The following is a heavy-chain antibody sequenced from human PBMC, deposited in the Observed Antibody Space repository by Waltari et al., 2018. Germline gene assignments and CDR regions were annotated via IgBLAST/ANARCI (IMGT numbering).Heavy chain of an antibody. J-gene: IGHJ3*02. CDR1: GFTFSSYA. D-gene: IGHD2-2*01. CDR3: AKVQIVVVPASDAFDI. V-gene: IGHV3-23*01. CDR2: ISGSGGST. Sequence: EVQLLESGGGLVQPGGSLRLSCAASGFTFSSYAMRWVRQAPGKGLGWVSAISGSGGSTYYADSVKGRFTISRDNSKNTLYLQMNSLRAEDTAVYYCAKVQIVVVPASDAFDIWGQGTMVTVSS.